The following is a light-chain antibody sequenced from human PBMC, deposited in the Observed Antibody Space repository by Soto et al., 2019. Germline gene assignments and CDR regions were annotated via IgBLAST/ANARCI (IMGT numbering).Light chain of an antibody. CDR1: SSNIESHS. CDR2: SND. J-gene: IGLJ2*01. Sequence: QSVLTQPPSASGTPGQRVSISCSGSSSNIESHSVDWYQHFPGTAPKLVINSNDQRPSGVPDRFSGSKSGTSASLAISGLQAKDEADYYCATWDDGVNGVLFGGGTKLTVL. V-gene: IGLV1-44*01. CDR3: ATWDDGVNGVL.